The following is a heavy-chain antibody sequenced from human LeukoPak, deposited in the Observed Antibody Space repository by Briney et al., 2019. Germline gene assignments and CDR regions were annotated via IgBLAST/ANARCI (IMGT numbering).Heavy chain of an antibody. J-gene: IGHJ6*03. D-gene: IGHD2-2*01. V-gene: IGHV1-69*05. Sequence: GASVKVSCKASGGTFSSYAISWVRQAPGQGLEWMGGIIPIFGTANYAQKFQGRVTMTRDTSTSTVYMELSSLRSEDTAVYYCARNVVVVPLRIYYYMDVWGKGTTVTVSS. CDR3: ARNVVVVPLRIYYYMDV. CDR2: IIPIFGTA. CDR1: GGTFSSYA.